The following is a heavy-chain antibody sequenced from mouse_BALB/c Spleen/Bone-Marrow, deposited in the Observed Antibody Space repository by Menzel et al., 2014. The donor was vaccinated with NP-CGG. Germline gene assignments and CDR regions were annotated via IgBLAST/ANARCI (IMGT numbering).Heavy chain of an antibody. V-gene: IGHV4-1*02. CDR3: ARQGYYGKGDY. D-gene: IGHD2-1*01. CDR1: GFDFSRYW. CDR2: INPDSSTI. J-gene: IGHJ2*01. Sequence: EVMLVESGGGLVQPGGSLKLSCAASGFDFSRYWMSWVRQAPGKGLEWIGEINPDSSTINYTPSLKDKFVISRGNAKNTLYLQMSKVRSEDTALYYCARQGYYGKGDYWGQGTTLTVSS.